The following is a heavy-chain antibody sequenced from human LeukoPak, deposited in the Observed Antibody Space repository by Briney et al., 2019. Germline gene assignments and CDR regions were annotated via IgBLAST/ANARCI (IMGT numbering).Heavy chain of an antibody. V-gene: IGHV3-7*04. Sequence: PGGSLRLSCAASGFXFSSYWISWVRQAPGKGLEWVANIKQDGSEKYYVDSVKGRFTISRDNAKNSLYLQMNSLRAEDTAVYYCARGFTEYFQHWGQGTLVTVSS. CDR1: GFXFSSYW. CDR3: ARGFTEYFQH. CDR2: IKQDGSEK. J-gene: IGHJ1*01.